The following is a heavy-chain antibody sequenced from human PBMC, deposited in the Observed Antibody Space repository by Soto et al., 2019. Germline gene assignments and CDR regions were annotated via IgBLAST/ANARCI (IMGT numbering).Heavy chain of an antibody. CDR3: ARMGGWGAALFDY. Sequence: EVQLVESGGGLVQPGGSLRLSCAASGFTFSSYWMSWVRQAPGKGLEWVANIKQDGREKYYVDSVKGRFTISRDNAKNSLYLQMNSLRAEDTAVYYCARMGGWGAALFDYWGQGTLVTVSS. D-gene: IGHD6-6*01. J-gene: IGHJ4*02. CDR2: IKQDGREK. CDR1: GFTFSSYW. V-gene: IGHV3-7*03.